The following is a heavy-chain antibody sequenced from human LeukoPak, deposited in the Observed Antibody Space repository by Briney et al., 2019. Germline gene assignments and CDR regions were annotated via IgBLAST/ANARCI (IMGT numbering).Heavy chain of an antibody. CDR2: IYYSGST. CDR1: GGSISSYY. J-gene: IGHJ3*02. D-gene: IGHD6-25*01. CDR3: ARVGHEEQRDAFDI. V-gene: IGHV4-59*01. Sequence: SETLSLTCTVSGGSISSYYWSWIRQPPGKGLEWIGYIYYSGSTNYNPSLKSRVTISVDTSKNQFSLKLSSVTAADTAVYYCARVGHEEQRDAFDIWGQGTMVTVSS.